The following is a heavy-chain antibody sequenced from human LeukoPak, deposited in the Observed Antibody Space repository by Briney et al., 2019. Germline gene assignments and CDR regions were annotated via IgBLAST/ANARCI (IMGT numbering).Heavy chain of an antibody. CDR1: GGSIIRSNYY. Sequence: PSETLSLTCSVSGGSIIRSNYYWGWIRQPPGKGLEWIGTVYYSGSTNYNPSLKGRVTISVDTSKNQFSLKLSSVTAADTAIYYCATHVDATRGYYFESWGQGTLVTVSS. J-gene: IGHJ4*02. V-gene: IGHV4-39*01. CDR2: VYYSGST. D-gene: IGHD1-1*01. CDR3: ATHVDATRGYYFES.